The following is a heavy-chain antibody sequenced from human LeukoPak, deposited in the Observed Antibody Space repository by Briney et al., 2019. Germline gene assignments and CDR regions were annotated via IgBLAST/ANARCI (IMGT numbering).Heavy chain of an antibody. Sequence: SETLSLTCTVSGDSISSRSYYWGWIRQPPGKGLEWIGSIYYSGSTYYNPSLKSRVTISVDTSRNQFSLKLSSVTAADTAVYYCARDGDSSGWTRSDYWGQGTLVTVSS. J-gene: IGHJ4*02. V-gene: IGHV4-39*07. CDR1: GDSISSRSYY. CDR2: IYYSGST. D-gene: IGHD6-19*01. CDR3: ARDGDSSGWTRSDY.